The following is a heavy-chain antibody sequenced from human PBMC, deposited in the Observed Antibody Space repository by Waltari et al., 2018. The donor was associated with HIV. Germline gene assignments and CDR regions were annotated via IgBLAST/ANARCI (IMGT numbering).Heavy chain of an antibody. CDR3: ATLRTVTDTIDD. D-gene: IGHD4-17*01. V-gene: IGHV4-39*01. CDR1: TGYITQSYY. J-gene: IGHJ4*02. Sequence: QLQLQESGPALVKPSDTLPLTCTVSTGYITQSYYWGWVRQSPGTGLEWIGTVYSNGVTHCTPSLESRVTMSVDTSKNQFSLTLTSVTAADTALYFCATLRTVTDTIDDWGQGILVTVSS. CDR2: VYSNGVT.